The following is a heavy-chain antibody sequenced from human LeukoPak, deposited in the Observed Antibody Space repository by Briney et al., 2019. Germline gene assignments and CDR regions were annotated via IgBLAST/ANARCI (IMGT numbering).Heavy chain of an antibody. D-gene: IGHD6-13*01. CDR1: GFTFSSYG. CDR2: ISYDGSNK. J-gene: IGHJ6*02. Sequence: GGSLRLSCAASGFTFSSYGMHWVRQAPCEGLEGVAVISYDGSNKYYADSVKGRFTISRDNSKNTLYLQMNSLRAEDTAVYYCAKDRSSSWRRNYYYYYGMDVWGQGTTVTVSS. V-gene: IGHV3-30*18. CDR3: AKDRSSSWRRNYYYYYGMDV.